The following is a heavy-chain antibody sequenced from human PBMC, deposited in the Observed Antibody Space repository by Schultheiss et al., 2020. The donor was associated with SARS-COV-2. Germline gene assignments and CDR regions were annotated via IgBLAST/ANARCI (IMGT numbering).Heavy chain of an antibody. CDR3: ARADGDYFDY. D-gene: IGHD4-17*01. V-gene: IGHV4-59*01. J-gene: IGHJ4*02. CDR1: GGSISSYY. Sequence: SETLSLTCTVSGGSISSYYWSWIRQPPGKGLEWIGYIYYSGSTNYNPSLKSRVTISVDTSKNQFSLKLSSVTAADTAVYYCARADGDYFDYWGQGTLVTVSS. CDR2: IYYSGST.